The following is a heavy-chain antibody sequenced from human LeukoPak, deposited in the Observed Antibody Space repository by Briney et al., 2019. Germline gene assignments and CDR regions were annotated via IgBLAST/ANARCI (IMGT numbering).Heavy chain of an antibody. V-gene: IGHV1-46*01. D-gene: IGHD3-9*01. CDR3: ARAPYDILTGYSLNWFDP. J-gene: IGHJ5*02. CDR2: INPSGGST. Sequence: ASVKVSCKASGYTFTSYYMHWVRQAPGQGLEWMGIINPSGGSTSYAQKFQGRVTITRDTSAYTGYMELRSLISADTAVYFCARAPYDILTGYSLNWFDPWGQGTLVTVSS. CDR1: GYTFTSYY.